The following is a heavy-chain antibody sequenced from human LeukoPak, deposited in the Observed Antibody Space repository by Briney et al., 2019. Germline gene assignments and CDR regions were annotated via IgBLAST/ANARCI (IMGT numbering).Heavy chain of an antibody. Sequence: GGSLRLSCAASGFTFDDYAMHWVRHAPGKGLEWVSGISWNSGSIGYADSVKGRFTISRDNAKNSLYLQMNSLRAEDTALYYCAKDIAAAGTGYFDYWGQGTLVTVSS. CDR3: AKDIAAAGTGYFDY. D-gene: IGHD6-13*01. J-gene: IGHJ4*02. CDR1: GFTFDDYA. V-gene: IGHV3-9*01. CDR2: ISWNSGSI.